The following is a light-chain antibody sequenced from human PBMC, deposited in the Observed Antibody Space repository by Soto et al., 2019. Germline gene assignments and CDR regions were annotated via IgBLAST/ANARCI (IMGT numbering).Light chain of an antibody. CDR1: EGLTNSY. CDR3: QQYGSSPRT. CDR2: GAS. J-gene: IGKJ1*01. Sequence: EIVLTQSPGTLSLSPGEVATPFGSASEGLTNSYLAWYQQKPGQAPSLLIYGASSRATGIPDRFSGSGSGTDFTLTISRLEPEDFAVYYCQQYGSSPRTFGQGTKVDIK. V-gene: IGKV3-20*01.